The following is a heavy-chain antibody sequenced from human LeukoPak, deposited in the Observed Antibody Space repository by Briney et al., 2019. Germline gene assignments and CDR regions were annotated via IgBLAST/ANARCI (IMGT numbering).Heavy chain of an antibody. V-gene: IGHV3-7*01. D-gene: IGHD4-17*01. CDR2: IKEDGSEK. Sequence: GGSLRLSCAASGFTFSSYWMSWVRQAPGKGLEWVANIKEDGSEKYYVDSVKGRFTISRDNAKNSLYLQMNSLRAEDTAVYYCARGNYGDYPINWYFDLWGRGTLVTVSS. CDR3: ARGNYGDYPINWYFDL. CDR1: GFTFSSYW. J-gene: IGHJ2*01.